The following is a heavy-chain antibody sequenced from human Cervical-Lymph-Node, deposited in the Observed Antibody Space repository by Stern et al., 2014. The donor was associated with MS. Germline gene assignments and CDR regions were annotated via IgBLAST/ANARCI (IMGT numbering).Heavy chain of an antibody. D-gene: IGHD3-16*01. CDR3: ARDGGDF. Sequence: VQLVESGGGLVKPGGSLRLSCEVSGLTFSNSSMNWFRQAPGKGLEWVSSISSSSEYIYSAASVKGRFTISRDNAKNSLYLQMNSLRVEDTAVYYCARDGGDFWGQGTLVTVSS. V-gene: IGHV3-21*01. J-gene: IGHJ4*02. CDR1: GLTFSNSS. CDR2: ISSSSEYI.